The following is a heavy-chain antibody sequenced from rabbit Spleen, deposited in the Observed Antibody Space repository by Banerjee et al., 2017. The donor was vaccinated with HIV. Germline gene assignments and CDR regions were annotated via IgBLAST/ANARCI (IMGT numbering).Heavy chain of an antibody. D-gene: IGHD8-1*01. CDR2: IDSGSSGFT. CDR1: GIDFSNYYY. J-gene: IGHJ6*01. V-gene: IGHV1S45*01. CDR3: ARDSGSSFSSYGMDL. Sequence: QEQLEESGGGLVKPEGSLTLTCTASGIDFSNYYYMCWVRQAPGKGLEWIACIDSGSSGFTYFASWAKGRFTISKTSSTTVTLQMTSLTAADTATYFCARDSGSSFSSYGMDLWGQGTLVTVS.